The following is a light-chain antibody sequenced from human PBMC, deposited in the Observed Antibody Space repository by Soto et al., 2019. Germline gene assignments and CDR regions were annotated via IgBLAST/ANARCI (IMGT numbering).Light chain of an antibody. CDR2: DAS. Sequence: EIVMTQSHATLSVSPGERSTLSCRASQSVSSNLAWYQQKPGQAPRLLIYDASNRATGIPARFSGSGSGTEFTLTISSLQSEDFAVYYCQKYGSSPRTVGQGTRLEIK. J-gene: IGKJ5*01. CDR3: QKYGSSPRT. CDR1: QSVSSN. V-gene: IGKV3-15*01.